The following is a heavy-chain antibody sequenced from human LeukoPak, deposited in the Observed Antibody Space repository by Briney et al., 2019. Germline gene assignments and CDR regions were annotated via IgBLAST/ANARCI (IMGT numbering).Heavy chain of an antibody. V-gene: IGHV4-39*01. CDR2: IYYSGST. CDR1: GGSISSSSYY. CDR3: ARRAEGTRFDY. D-gene: IGHD1-14*01. J-gene: IGHJ4*02. Sequence: TETLSLTCTVSGGSISSSSYYWGWIRQPPGKGLEWIGSIYYSGSTYYNPSLKSRVTISVDTSKNQFSLKLSSVTAADTAVYYCARRAEGTRFDYWGQGTLVTVSS.